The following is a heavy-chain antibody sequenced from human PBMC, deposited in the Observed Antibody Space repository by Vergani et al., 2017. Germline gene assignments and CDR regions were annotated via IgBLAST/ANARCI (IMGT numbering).Heavy chain of an antibody. CDR1: GFTFSSYW. V-gene: IGHV3-74*01. CDR3: ARGETTVTLPPDY. CDR2: INSEGSST. J-gene: IGHJ4*02. D-gene: IGHD4-17*01. Sequence: EVQLVESGGGLVQPGGSLRLSCAASGFTFSSYWMHWVRQAPGKGLVWVSRINSEGSSTSYADSVKGRFSISRDNAKNSLYLQMNSLRAEDTAVYYCARGETTVTLPPDYWGQGTLVTVSS.